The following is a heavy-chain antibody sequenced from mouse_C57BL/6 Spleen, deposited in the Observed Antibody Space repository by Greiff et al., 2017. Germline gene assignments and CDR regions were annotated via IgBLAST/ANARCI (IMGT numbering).Heavy chain of an antibody. CDR1: GYSFTDYN. V-gene: IGHV1-39*01. D-gene: IGHD3-2*02. Sequence: VQLKQPGPELVKPGASVKISCKASGYSFTDYNMNWVKQSNGKSLEWIGVINPNYGTTSYNQKFKGKATLPVDQSSSTAYMQLNSLTSEDSAVYYCARPPPAQATAWFAYWGQGTLVTVSA. J-gene: IGHJ3*01. CDR3: ARPPPAQATAWFAY. CDR2: INPNYGTT.